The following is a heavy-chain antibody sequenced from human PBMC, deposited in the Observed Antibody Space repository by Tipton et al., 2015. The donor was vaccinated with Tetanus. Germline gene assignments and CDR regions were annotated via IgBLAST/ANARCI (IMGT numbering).Heavy chain of an antibody. Sequence: SLRLSCAASGFTFSSYAMHWVRQASGKGLEWVAVISYDGSNKYYADSVKGRFTISRDNSKNTLYLQMNSLRAEDTAVYYCARGDWNFDYWGQGTLVTVSS. CDR2: ISYDGSNK. J-gene: IGHJ4*02. CDR1: GFTFSSYA. V-gene: IGHV3-30-3*01. CDR3: ARGDWNFDY. D-gene: IGHD3/OR15-3a*01.